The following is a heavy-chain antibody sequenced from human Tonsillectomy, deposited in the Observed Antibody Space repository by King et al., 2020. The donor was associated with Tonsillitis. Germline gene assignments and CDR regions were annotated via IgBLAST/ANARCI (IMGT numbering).Heavy chain of an antibody. CDR1: GFTFSSYG. CDR2: ISYYGSNK. D-gene: IGHD3-22*01. J-gene: IGHJ3*02. Sequence: QLVQSGGGVVQPGRSLRLSCAASGFTFSSYGMHWVRQAPGQGLEWVAVISYYGSNKNYADSVKGRFTISRDNYKNTLCLQMNSLRAEDTAVYYCAKGPYYYDSSGPVFDIWGQGTMVTVSS. CDR3: AKGPYYYDSSGPVFDI. V-gene: IGHV3-30*18.